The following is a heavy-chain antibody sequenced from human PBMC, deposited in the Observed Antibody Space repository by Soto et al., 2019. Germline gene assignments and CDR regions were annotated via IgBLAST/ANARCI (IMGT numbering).Heavy chain of an antibody. CDR2: IKHDTSEA. Sequence: LRLSCAASGFKFSDYWMSWVRQAPGKGLEWVGNIKHDTSEAHYADSVKGRFTITRDNIKNFLFLQMNGLRSDDTASYYCARDGLLFSGPYRPSRFDYWGLGTLVTVS. J-gene: IGHJ4*02. D-gene: IGHD3-16*02. CDR3: ARDGLLFSGPYRPSRFDY. V-gene: IGHV3-7*03. CDR1: GFKFSDYW.